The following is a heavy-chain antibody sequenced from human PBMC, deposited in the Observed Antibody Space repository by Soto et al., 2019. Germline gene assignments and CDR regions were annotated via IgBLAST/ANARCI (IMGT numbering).Heavy chain of an antibody. J-gene: IGHJ4*01. CDR2: IYTGGGT. D-gene: IGHD3-3*01. V-gene: IGHV4-31*01. Sequence: TLSLTCTVSGDSISTCAYYWTWLRQRRGKGLEWIGCIYTGGGTDYSPSLKNHASISMDTSKNSFSLSLTSVTAAATATYFCASCLTEWSNDYWGHGTLVT. CDR1: GDSISTCAYY. CDR3: ASCLTEWSNDY.